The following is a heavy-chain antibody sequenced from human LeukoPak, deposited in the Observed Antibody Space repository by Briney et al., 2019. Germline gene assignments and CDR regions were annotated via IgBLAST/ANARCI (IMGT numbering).Heavy chain of an antibody. V-gene: IGHV1-18*01. CDR1: GYSENFYG. D-gene: IGHD4-11*01. CDR3: AREGRRPATVNDY. Sequence: ASVKVSCKTSGYSENFYGITWVRQVAGQGLEWMGWISAYNGNTNYAQKLQGRVTMTTDTSTSTAYMELRSLRSDDTAVYYCAREGRRPATVNDYWGQGTLVTVSS. J-gene: IGHJ4*02. CDR2: ISAYNGNT.